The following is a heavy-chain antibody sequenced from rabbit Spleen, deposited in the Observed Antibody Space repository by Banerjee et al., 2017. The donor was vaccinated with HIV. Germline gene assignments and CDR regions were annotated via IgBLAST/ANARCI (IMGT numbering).Heavy chain of an antibody. V-gene: IGHV1S45*01. CDR2: INIVTGKA. CDR1: GFDFSSYG. J-gene: IGHJ4*01. CDR3: ARDLVAVIGWNFNL. D-gene: IGHD1-1*01. Sequence: QEQLTETGGGLVQPGGSLKLSCKASGFDFSSYGVSWVRQAPGKGLEWIACINIVTGKAVYASWAKGRFIMSRTSSTTVTLQMTSLTAADTATYFCARDLVAVIGWNFNLWGQGTLVTVS.